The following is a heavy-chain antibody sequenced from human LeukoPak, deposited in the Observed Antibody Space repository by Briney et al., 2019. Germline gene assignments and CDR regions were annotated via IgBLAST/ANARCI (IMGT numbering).Heavy chain of an antibody. CDR2: INHSGTT. CDR1: GGPFRGYY. Sequence: SETLSLTCGVYGGPFRGYYWSWIRQPPGKGLEWIGEINHSGTTNYNPSLKSRVTISVDTSKNQFSLRLSSVTAADTAVYFCARQYRQYSFGSHYFDYWGQGTLVTVSS. J-gene: IGHJ4*02. D-gene: IGHD5-18*01. V-gene: IGHV4-34*01. CDR3: ARQYRQYSFGSHYFDY.